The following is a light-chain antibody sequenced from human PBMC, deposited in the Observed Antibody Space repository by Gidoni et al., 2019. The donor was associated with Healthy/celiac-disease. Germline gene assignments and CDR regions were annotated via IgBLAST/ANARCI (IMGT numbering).Light chain of an antibody. V-gene: IGKV3-11*01. J-gene: IGKJ4*01. CDR3: QQRSNWPLT. CDR1: QSVSSY. Sequence: EIVLTQSPATLSLSPGERATLSCRASQSVSSYLAWYQQKPGQAPRLLIYDASNRATGIPARFSGRGSGTDFTPTISRLEPEDFAVYYCQQRSNWPLTFGGXTKVEIK. CDR2: DAS.